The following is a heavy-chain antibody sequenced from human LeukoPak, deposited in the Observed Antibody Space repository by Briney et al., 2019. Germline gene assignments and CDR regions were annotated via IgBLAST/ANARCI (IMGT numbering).Heavy chain of an antibody. J-gene: IGHJ4*02. D-gene: IGHD1-1*01. CDR3: ATATRDSGFDC. CDR1: GGSFSGYY. CDR2: INHSGST. Sequence: SETLSLTCAVYGGSFSGYYWSWIRQPPGKGLEWIGEINHSGSTNYNPSLKSRVTISVDTSKNQFSLKLSSVTAADTAVYYCATATRDSGFDCWGQGTLVTVSS. V-gene: IGHV4-34*01.